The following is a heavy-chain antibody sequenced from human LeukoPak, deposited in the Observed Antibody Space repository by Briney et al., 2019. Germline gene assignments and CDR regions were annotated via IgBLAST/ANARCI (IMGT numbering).Heavy chain of an antibody. J-gene: IGHJ6*03. CDR3: ARDQGYTWGHYYYYYMDV. CDR2: ISYDGSNK. Sequence: GRSLRLSCAASGFTFSSYAMHWVRQAPGKGLEWVAVISYDGSNKYYADSVKGRFTISRDNSKNTLYLQMNSLRAEDTAVYYCARDQGYTWGHYYYYYMDVWGKGTTVTVSS. V-gene: IGHV3-30*04. CDR1: GFTFSSYA. D-gene: IGHD1-20*01.